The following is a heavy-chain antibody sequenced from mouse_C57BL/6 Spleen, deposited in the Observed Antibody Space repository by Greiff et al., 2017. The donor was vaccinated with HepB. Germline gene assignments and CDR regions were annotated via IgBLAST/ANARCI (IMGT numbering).Heavy chain of an antibody. CDR2: IWSGGST. D-gene: IGHD2-5*01. V-gene: IGHV2-2*01. CDR3: ARNSYSNLYYAMDY. Sequence: VQRVESGPGLVQPSQSLSITCTVSGFSLTSYGVHWVRQSPGKGLEWLGVIWSGGSTDYNAAFISRLSISKDNSKSQVFFKMNSLQADDTAIYYCARNSYSNLYYAMDYWGQGTSVTVSS. J-gene: IGHJ4*01. CDR1: GFSLTSYG.